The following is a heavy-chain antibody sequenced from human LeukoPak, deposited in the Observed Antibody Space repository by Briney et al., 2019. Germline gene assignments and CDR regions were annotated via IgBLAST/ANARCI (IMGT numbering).Heavy chain of an antibody. Sequence: ASVTVSCKASGYTFTSYGISWVRQAPGQGLEWMGWISAYNGNTNYAQTLQGRVTMTTDTSTSTAYMELRSLRSDDTAVYYCARDRSRVNNGYSYGHGYIDYWGQGTLVTVSS. D-gene: IGHD5-18*01. V-gene: IGHV1-18*01. CDR2: ISAYNGNT. CDR1: GYTFTSYG. J-gene: IGHJ4*02. CDR3: ARDRSRVNNGYSYGHGYIDY.